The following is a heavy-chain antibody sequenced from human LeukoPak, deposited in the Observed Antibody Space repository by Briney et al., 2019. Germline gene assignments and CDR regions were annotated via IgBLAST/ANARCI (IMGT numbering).Heavy chain of an antibody. CDR2: ISAYNGNT. V-gene: IGHV1-18*01. Sequence: GASVKVSCKASGYTFTSYGISWVRQAPGQGLEWMGWISAYNGNTNYAQKLQGRVTMTTDTSTSTAHMELRSLRSDDTAVYYCARRGCTNGVCYTPPYYMDVWGKGTTVTVSS. D-gene: IGHD2-8*01. CDR1: GYTFTSYG. CDR3: ARRGCTNGVCYTPPYYMDV. J-gene: IGHJ6*03.